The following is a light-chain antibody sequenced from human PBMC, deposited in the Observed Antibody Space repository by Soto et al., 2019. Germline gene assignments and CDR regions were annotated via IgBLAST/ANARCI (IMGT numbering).Light chain of an antibody. CDR1: QTVSNSY. CDR3: QHYGASPYT. Sequence: EIVLTQSPGTLSLSPGERATLSCRASQTVSNSYLAWYQHKPGQAPRLLIYGASTGATGIPDRFSGSESGTDFTLTISRLEPEDFAVFYCQHYGASPYTFGQGTKLEIK. J-gene: IGKJ2*01. CDR2: GAS. V-gene: IGKV3-20*01.